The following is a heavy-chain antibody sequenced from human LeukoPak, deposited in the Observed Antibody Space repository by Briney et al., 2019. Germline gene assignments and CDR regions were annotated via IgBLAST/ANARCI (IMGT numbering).Heavy chain of an antibody. D-gene: IGHD3-10*01. J-gene: IGHJ4*02. Sequence: GGSLRLSCAASGFTFSSYAMSWVRQAPGKGLEWVSAISGSGGSTYYADSVRGRFTISRDNSKNTLYLQMNSLRAEDTAVYYCAKDQGFGEYYFDYWGQGTLVTVSS. CDR3: AKDQGFGEYYFDY. CDR2: ISGSGGST. CDR1: GFTFSSYA. V-gene: IGHV3-23*01.